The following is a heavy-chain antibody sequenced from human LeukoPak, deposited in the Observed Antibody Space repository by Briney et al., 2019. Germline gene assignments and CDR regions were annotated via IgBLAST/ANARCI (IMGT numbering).Heavy chain of an antibody. CDR1: GFTFSSYA. J-gene: IGHJ3*02. CDR2: ISYDGSNK. D-gene: IGHD3-3*01. V-gene: IGHV3-30-3*01. CDR3: ARDSPSVTIFGVVIKTVPDAFDI. Sequence: GGSLRLSCAASGFTFSSYAMHWVRQAPGKGLEWVAVISYDGSNKYYADSVKGRFTISRDNSKNTLYLQMNSLRAEDTAVYYCARDSPSVTIFGVVIKTVPDAFDIWGQGTMVTVSS.